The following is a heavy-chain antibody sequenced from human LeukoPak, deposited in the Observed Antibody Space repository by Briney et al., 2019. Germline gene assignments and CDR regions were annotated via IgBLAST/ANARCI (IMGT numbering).Heavy chain of an antibody. J-gene: IGHJ5*02. CDR2: IYYSGST. CDR1: GGSISSSSYY. D-gene: IGHD3-9*01. V-gene: IGHV4-39*07. Sequence: SETLSLTCTVSGGSISSSSYYWGWIRQPPGKGLEWIGSIYYSGSTYYNPSLKSRVTISVDTSKNQFSLKLSSVTAADTAVYYCARMPDILTGLDPWGQGTLVTVSS. CDR3: ARMPDILTGLDP.